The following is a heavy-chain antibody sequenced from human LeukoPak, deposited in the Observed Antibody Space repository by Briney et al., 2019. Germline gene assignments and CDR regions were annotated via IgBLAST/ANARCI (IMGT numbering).Heavy chain of an antibody. V-gene: IGHV3-7*01. CDR1: GVQFSESW. D-gene: IGHD3-16*01. J-gene: IGHJ6*02. CDR3: PTYTTWAGGDV. Sequence: GGSLRLSCAASGVQFSESWMGGVRQAPGKGPEGVANIKPDESEEHYVDSVKGRFTVSRDNHRNSLFVQMNSLRVEDTAVYYCPTYTTWAGGDVWGQAPTVSVSS. CDR2: IKPDESEE.